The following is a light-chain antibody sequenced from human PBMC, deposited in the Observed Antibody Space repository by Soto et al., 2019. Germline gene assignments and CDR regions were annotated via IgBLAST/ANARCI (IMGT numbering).Light chain of an antibody. V-gene: IGLV2-11*01. CDR2: DVS. J-gene: IGLJ2*01. Sequence: QSALTQPRSVSGSPGQSVTISCTGTSSDVGGYNYVSWYQQYPGKAPKLMIYDVSKWPSGVPDCFSGSKSGNTASLTISGLQAEDEADYYCCSYAGSYTLLFGGGTKLTVL. CDR3: CSYAGSYTLL. CDR1: SSDVGGYNY.